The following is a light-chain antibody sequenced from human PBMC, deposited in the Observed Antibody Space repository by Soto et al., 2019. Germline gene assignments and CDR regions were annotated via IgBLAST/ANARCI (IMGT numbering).Light chain of an antibody. CDR3: CSHAASYTYV. J-gene: IGLJ1*01. CDR2: DVS. V-gene: IGLV2-11*01. Sequence: QSALTQPRSVSGSPGQSVTISCTGTSSDVGGYNYVSWYQQRPGKAPKLMIYDVSRRPSGVPGRFSGSKSGNTASPTISGLQAEDEAEYFCCSHAASYTYVFGPGTKLTVL. CDR1: SSDVGGYNY.